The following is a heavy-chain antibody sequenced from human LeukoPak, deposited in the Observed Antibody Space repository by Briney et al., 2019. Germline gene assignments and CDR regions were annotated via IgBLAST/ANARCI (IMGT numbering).Heavy chain of an antibody. CDR2: ISWNSGSI. CDR3: AKDHYWSIDY. CDR1: GFTFDDYA. Sequence: GGSLRLSCAASGFTFDDYAMHWVRQAPGKGLEWVSGISWNSGSIGYADSVKGRFTISRDNAKNSLYLQMNSLRAEDTGVYYCAKDHYWSIDYWGRGTLVTVSS. J-gene: IGHJ4*02. V-gene: IGHV3-9*01. D-gene: IGHD3-3*01.